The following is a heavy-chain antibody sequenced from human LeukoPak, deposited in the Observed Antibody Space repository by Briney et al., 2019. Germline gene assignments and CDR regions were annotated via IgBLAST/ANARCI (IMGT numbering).Heavy chain of an antibody. D-gene: IGHD3-10*01. J-gene: IGHJ4*02. CDR3: ARASGSYYYTFDY. CDR2: IGPSGGST. V-gene: IGHV1-46*01. CDR1: GYTFTSNY. Sequence: VASVKVSCKAFGYTFTSNYMHWVRQAPGQGPEWMGVIGPSGGSTTYAQKFQGRVTLTRDMSTSTDYLELSSLRSEDTAVYYCARASGSYYYTFDYWGQGTLVTVSS.